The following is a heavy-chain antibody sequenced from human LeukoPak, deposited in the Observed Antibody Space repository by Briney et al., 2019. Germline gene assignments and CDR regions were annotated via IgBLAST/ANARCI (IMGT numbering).Heavy chain of an antibody. D-gene: IGHD5-12*01. CDR1: GGSISSYY. V-gene: IGHV4-59*01. Sequence: PSETLSLTCTVSGGSISSYYWSLIRQPPGKGLEWIGYIYYSGSTNYNPSLKSRVTISVDTSKNQFSLKLSSVTAADTAVYYCASEYRPGYRGGFDPWGQGTLVTVSS. CDR3: ASEYRPGYRGGFDP. J-gene: IGHJ5*02. CDR2: IYYSGST.